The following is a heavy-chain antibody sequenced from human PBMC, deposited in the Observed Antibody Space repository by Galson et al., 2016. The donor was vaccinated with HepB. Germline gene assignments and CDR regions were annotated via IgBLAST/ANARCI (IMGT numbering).Heavy chain of an antibody. D-gene: IGHD6-6*01. CDR3: ARETYGSSGWFDP. J-gene: IGHJ5*02. Sequence: TNYSPSLRSRVTISQDTSKNQFSLKLTSVTVADTAVYYCARETYGSSGWFDPWGQGTLVTVSS. V-gene: IGHV4-34*09. CDR2: T.